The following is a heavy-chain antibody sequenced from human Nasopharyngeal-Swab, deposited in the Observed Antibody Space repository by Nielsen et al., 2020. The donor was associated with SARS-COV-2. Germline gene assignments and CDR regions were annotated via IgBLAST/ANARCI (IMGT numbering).Heavy chain of an antibody. V-gene: IGHV3-23*01. CDR3: ARDVGGRDNY. J-gene: IGHJ4*02. CDR1: GFTFSSYA. D-gene: IGHD2-15*01. Sequence: GESLKISCAASGFTFSSYAMSWVRQAPGKGLEWVSVISGSGGSTYYADSVKGRFTISRDNSKNTLYLQMNSLRAEDTTVYYCARDVGGRDNYWGQGALVTVSS. CDR2: ISGSGGST.